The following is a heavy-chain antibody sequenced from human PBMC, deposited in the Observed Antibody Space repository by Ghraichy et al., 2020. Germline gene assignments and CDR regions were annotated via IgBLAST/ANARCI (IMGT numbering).Heavy chain of an antibody. V-gene: IGHV3-33*01. D-gene: IGHD4-17*01. Sequence: AGSLRLSCVGSGLTFRNYGMHWVRRAPGKGLEWVAVIWYDGRKTSYADSVKGRFTISRDNSRNTLFLQMNNVRAEDTAEYYCAGTTGRDYYYYMDVWGKGTTVTVSS. J-gene: IGHJ6*03. CDR3: AGTTGRDYYYYMDV. CDR2: IWYDGRKT. CDR1: GLTFRNYG.